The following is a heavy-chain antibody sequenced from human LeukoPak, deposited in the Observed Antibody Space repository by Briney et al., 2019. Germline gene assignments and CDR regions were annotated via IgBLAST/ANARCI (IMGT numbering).Heavy chain of an antibody. V-gene: IGHV4-39*01. Sequence: SETLSLTCTVSGGSISSSSYYWGWIRQPPGKGLEWIGSIYYSGSTYYNPSLKSRVTISVDTSKNQFSRKLSSVTAADTAVYYCARYSSSWYNNWFDPWGQGTLVTVSS. CDR1: GGSISSSSYY. CDR2: IYYSGST. CDR3: ARYSSSWYNNWFDP. D-gene: IGHD6-13*01. J-gene: IGHJ5*02.